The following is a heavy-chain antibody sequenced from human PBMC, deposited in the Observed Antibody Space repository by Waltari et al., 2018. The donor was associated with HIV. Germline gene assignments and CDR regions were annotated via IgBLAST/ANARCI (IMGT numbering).Heavy chain of an antibody. V-gene: IGHV1-69*04. Sequence: QVQLVQSGAEVKKPGSSVKVSCKASGGTFSSYAISWVRQAPGQGLEWMGRIIPILGIANYAQKFQGRVTITADKSTSTAYMELSSLRSEDTAVYYCAREEDEGIAAAGAYFDYWGQGTLVTVSS. CDR2: IIPILGIA. CDR3: AREEDEGIAAAGAYFDY. J-gene: IGHJ4*02. CDR1: GGTFSSYA. D-gene: IGHD6-13*01.